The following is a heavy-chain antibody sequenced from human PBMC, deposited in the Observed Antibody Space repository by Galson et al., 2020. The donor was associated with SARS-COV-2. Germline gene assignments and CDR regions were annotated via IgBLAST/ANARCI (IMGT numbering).Heavy chain of an antibody. V-gene: IGHV3-74*01. CDR2: INSDGSST. J-gene: IGHJ6*02. Sequence: TGGSLRLSCAASGFTYRSYWMHWVRQAPGKGLVWVSRINSDGSSTSYADSVKGRFTISRDNAKNTLYLQMNSLRAEDTAVYYCARDTDSITIFGVVTSYYYYGMDVWGQGTTVTVSS. CDR3: ARDTDSITIFGVVTSYYYYGMDV. D-gene: IGHD3-3*01. CDR1: GFTYRSYW.